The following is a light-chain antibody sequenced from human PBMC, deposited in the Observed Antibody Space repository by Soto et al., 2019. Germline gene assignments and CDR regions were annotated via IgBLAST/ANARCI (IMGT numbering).Light chain of an antibody. CDR1: QSVSSSY. Sequence: DIVLTQSPGALSLSPGERATLSCRASQSVSSSYFAWYQQKPGQTPRLLIFGATSRATGVPDRISGSESGTDFTLTISRLEPEDFAVYYCQQYGSLPTFGQGTRLE. J-gene: IGKJ5*01. CDR2: GAT. CDR3: QQYGSLPT. V-gene: IGKV3-20*01.